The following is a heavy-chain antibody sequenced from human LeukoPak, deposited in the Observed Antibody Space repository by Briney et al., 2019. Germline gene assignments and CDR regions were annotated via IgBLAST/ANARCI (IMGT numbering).Heavy chain of an antibody. D-gene: IGHD6-13*01. CDR2: IIPIFGTA. CDR3: ARGIAAAGTLTDAFDI. CDR1: GGTFSSYA. Sequence: EASVKVPCKASGGTFSSYAISWVRQAPGQGLEWMGGIIPIFGTANYAQKFQGRVTITTDESTSTAYMELSSLRSEDTAVYYCARGIAAAGTLTDAFDIWGQGTMVTVSS. V-gene: IGHV1-69*05. J-gene: IGHJ3*02.